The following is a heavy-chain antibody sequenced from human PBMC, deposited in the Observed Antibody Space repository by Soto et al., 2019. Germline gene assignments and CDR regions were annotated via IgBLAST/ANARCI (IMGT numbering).Heavy chain of an antibody. CDR2: MNPNSGDT. CDR3: ARTTLSTVVTPRHFDY. D-gene: IGHD4-17*01. Sequence: QVPLVQSGAEVKKPGASVKVSCKASGYTFTSYDINWVRQATGQGLEWMGWMNPNSGDTGYAQKFQGRVTMTMDTSISTAYMELSSLRSEDTAVYYCARTTLSTVVTPRHFDYWGQGTLVTVSS. V-gene: IGHV1-8*01. J-gene: IGHJ4*02. CDR1: GYTFTSYD.